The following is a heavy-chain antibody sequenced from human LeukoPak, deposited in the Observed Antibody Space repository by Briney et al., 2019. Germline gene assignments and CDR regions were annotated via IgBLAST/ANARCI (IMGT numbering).Heavy chain of an antibody. CDR3: AKVATNGVFDY. V-gene: IGHV3-30*18. CDR1: GFTFSSYG. D-gene: IGHD5-12*01. Sequence: GRSLRLSCAASGFTFSSYGMHLVRQAPGKGLEWVAVISYDGSNKYYADSVKGRFTISRDNSKNTLYLQMNSLRAEDTAVYYCAKVATNGVFDYWGQGTLVTVSS. J-gene: IGHJ4*02. CDR2: ISYDGSNK.